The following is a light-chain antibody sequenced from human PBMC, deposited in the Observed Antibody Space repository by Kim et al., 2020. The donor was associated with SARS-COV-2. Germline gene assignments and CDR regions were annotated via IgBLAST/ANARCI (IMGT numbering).Light chain of an antibody. J-gene: IGKJ1*01. V-gene: IGKV3-11*01. Sequence: EIVLTQSPATLSLSPGERATLSCRASQSISTYLAWYQQKPGQVPRLLIYDASIRATGIPARFSGSGSGTDFTLTISSLEPEDFAIYYCQQRSNWPPWTFGQGNKVDIK. CDR3: QQRSNWPPWT. CDR2: DAS. CDR1: QSISTY.